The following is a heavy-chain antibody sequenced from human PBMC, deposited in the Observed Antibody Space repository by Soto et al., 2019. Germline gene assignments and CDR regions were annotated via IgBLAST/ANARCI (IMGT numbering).Heavy chain of an antibody. CDR1: GFTFSSYA. V-gene: IGHV3-30-3*01. CDR2: ISYDGSNK. J-gene: IGHJ6*02. D-gene: IGHD6-6*01. Sequence: QPGGSLRLSCAASGFTFSSYAMHWVRQAPGKGLEWVAVISYDGSNKYYADSVKGRFTISRDNSKNTLYLQMNSLRAEDTAVYYCARKPSSSYGMDVWGQGTTVTVSS. CDR3: ARKPSSSYGMDV.